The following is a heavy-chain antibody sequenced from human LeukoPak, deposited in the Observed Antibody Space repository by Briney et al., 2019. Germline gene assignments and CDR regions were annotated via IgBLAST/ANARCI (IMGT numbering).Heavy chain of an antibody. CDR2: ICGSDGST. CDR1: GFTFNNYY. D-gene: IGHD3-10*01. V-gene: IGHV3-23*01. Sequence: GGSLRLSCVASGFTFNNYYMTWVRQAPGKGVEWGSTICGSDGSTYYADPVKGRFTISRDNAKNTQSLQMSSLRTEDTAIYYCVKDRYVARGDYLDFWGQGTLVTVSS. CDR3: VKDRYVARGDYLDF. J-gene: IGHJ4*02.